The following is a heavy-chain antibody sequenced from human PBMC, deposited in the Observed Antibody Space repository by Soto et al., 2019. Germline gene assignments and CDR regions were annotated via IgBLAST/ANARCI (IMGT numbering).Heavy chain of an antibody. V-gene: IGHV1-69*12. D-gene: IGHD6-13*01. CDR3: ARWGSSTWFAPFDY. CDR2: IIPIFGTA. CDR1: GGTFSSYG. Sequence: QVQLVQSGAEVKKPGSSVKVSCKASGGTFSSYGISWVRQAPGQGLEWMGGIIPIFGTANYAQKFQGRVMITADESTTTANLELSSLRSEDTAVYYCARWGSSTWFAPFDYWGQGTLVTVSS. J-gene: IGHJ4*02.